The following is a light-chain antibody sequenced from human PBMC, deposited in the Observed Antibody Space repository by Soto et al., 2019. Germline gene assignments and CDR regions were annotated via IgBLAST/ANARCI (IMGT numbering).Light chain of an antibody. V-gene: IGLV2-14*03. CDR3: PSYTITGAYV. CDR2: DVT. CDR1: NSDIGGYNY. Sequence: QSALTQPASVSGSPGQSITISCTGTNSDIGGYNYVSWYQHHPGKAPKLLIYDVTYRPSGLSSRFSGSKSGNTASLTISGLQAEDEADYYCPSYTITGAYVFGPGTKLTVL. J-gene: IGLJ1*01.